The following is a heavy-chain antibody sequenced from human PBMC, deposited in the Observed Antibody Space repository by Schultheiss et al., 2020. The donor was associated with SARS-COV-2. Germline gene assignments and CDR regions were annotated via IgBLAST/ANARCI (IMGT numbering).Heavy chain of an antibody. D-gene: IGHD3-10*01. CDR2: IYYNGIT. V-gene: IGHV4-31*11. J-gene: IGHJ6*02. Sequence: SETLSLTCAVSGGSISSGSYYWSWIRQPAGKGLEWIGYIYYNGITYYNPSLKSRLTISVDTSKNQFSLKLRSVTAADTAVYYCGRDQLWFGSGDYGMDVWGQGTTVTVSS. CDR3: GRDQLWFGSGDYGMDV. CDR1: GGSISSGSYY.